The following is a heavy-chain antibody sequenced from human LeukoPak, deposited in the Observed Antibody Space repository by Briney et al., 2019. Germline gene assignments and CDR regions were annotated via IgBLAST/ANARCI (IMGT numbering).Heavy chain of an antibody. Sequence: PGGSLRLSCAASGFTFSSYAMSWVRQAPGKGLEWVSVISGSGDSTYYADSVKGRFTISRDNAKNTLYLQMNSLRAEDTAVYYCARGYSSGLHFDYWGQGTLVTVSS. V-gene: IGHV3-23*01. CDR3: ARGYSSGLHFDY. CDR2: ISGSGDST. CDR1: GFTFSSYA. J-gene: IGHJ4*02. D-gene: IGHD6-19*01.